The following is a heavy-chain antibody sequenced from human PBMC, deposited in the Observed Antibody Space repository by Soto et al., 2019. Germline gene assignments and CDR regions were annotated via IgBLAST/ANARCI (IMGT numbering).Heavy chain of an antibody. J-gene: IGHJ4*02. CDR1: GYTFTAYY. V-gene: IGHV1-2*02. CDR3: TRDYCSGASCDDY. Sequence: QVHLVQSGAEVKNPGASVKVSCEASGYTFTAYYIHWVRQAPGQGLEWMGWISPTSGGTNYAQKFQGRVTMTRDTSISTAYVELSRLTSDDTAVYYCTRDYCSGASCDDYWGQGTLVAVSS. CDR2: ISPTSGGT. D-gene: IGHD2-15*01.